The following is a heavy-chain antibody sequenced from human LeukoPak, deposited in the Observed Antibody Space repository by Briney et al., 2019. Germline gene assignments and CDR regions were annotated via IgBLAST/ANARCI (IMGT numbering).Heavy chain of an antibody. CDR1: GYSFTNYW. Sequence: GESLKISCKASGYSFTNYWIGWVRQMPRKGLEWMGIISPGDSETRYGPSFQGQVTISADKSITTAYLQWSSLKASDTAMYYCARPNTQGWLQEEYYFDYWGQGTLVTVSS. CDR2: ISPGDSET. D-gene: IGHD5-24*01. J-gene: IGHJ4*02. V-gene: IGHV5-51*01. CDR3: ARPNTQGWLQEEYYFDY.